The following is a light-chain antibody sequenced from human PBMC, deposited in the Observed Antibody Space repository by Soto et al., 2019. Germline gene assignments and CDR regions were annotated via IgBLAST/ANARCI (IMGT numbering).Light chain of an antibody. J-gene: IGLJ2*01. CDR1: SSDVGGYKY. CDR2: EVS. CDR3: SSYTSSSTLV. Sequence: QSVLTQPASVSGSPGQSITISCTGTSSDVGGYKYVSWYQQHPAKAPKLMIFEVSNRPSGISNRFSGSKSGNTASLTISGLQAEDEADYYCSSYTSSSTLVFXGGTKVTVL. V-gene: IGLV2-14*01.